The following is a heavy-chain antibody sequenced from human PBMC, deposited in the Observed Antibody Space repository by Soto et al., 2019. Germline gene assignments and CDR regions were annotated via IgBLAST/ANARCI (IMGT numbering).Heavy chain of an antibody. D-gene: IGHD1-26*01. J-gene: IGHJ4*03. Sequence: GGSLRLSCAASGFTFSDYYMSWIRQAPGKGLECVSYISSSGSTIYYADSVKGRFTIYRDNAKNSLYLQMNSLRAEDTAVYYCASPVGATTKGEIWGQGTMVTVSS. V-gene: IGHV3-11*01. CDR2: ISSSGSTI. CDR3: ASPVGATTKGEI. CDR1: GFTFSDYY.